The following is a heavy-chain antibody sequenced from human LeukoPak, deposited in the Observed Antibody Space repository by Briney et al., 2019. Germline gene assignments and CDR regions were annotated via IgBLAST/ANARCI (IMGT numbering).Heavy chain of an antibody. J-gene: IGHJ3*02. Sequence: GGSLRPSCAASGFTVSDNAVNWVRQAPGKGLQWVSVIYSGSRPYYLDSVEGRFFISRDFAKNTVFLQMNSLRVEDTALYYCARDSPSSDALDIWGQGTMVTVAS. V-gene: IGHV3-66*01. CDR1: GFTVSDNA. D-gene: IGHD2-2*01. CDR3: ARDSPSSDALDI. CDR2: IYSGSRP.